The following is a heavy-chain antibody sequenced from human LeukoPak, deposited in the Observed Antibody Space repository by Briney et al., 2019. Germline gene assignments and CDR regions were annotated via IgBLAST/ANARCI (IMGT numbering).Heavy chain of an antibody. CDR1: GFAFDIYE. CDR2: ISSDRNVV. V-gene: IGHV3-48*03. Sequence: PGGSLRLSCAASGFAFDIYEMNWVRQAPGKGLEWISYISSDRNVVYYADSVKGRFTISRDNAENSLYLQMNNLRAEDTAVYYCAGSRYPEPQDLDYWGQGTLVTVSS. D-gene: IGHD1-14*01. CDR3: AGSRYPEPQDLDY. J-gene: IGHJ4*02.